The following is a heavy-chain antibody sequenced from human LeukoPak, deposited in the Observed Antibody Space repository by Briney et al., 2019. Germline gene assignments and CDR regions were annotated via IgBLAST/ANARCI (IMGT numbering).Heavy chain of an antibody. V-gene: IGHV3-11*01. CDR3: ARGTYYYDSSGYYQYFDY. D-gene: IGHD3-22*01. CDR1: GFTFSDYY. J-gene: IGHJ4*02. Sequence: GGSLRLSCAASGFTFSDYYMSWIRPAPGKGLEWVSYISSSGSTRYYADSVKGRFTISRDNAKNSLYLQMNSLRAEDTAVYYCARGTYYYDSSGYYQYFDYWGQGTLVTVSS. CDR2: ISSSGSTR.